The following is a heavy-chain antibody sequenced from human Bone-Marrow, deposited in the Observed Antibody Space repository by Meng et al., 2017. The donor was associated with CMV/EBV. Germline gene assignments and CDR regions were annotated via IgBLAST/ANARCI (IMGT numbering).Heavy chain of an antibody. Sequence: GGSLRLSCAASGFTFSNYGMHWVRQAPGKGLEWVSVIYSGGSTYYADSVKGRFTISRDNSKNTLYLQMNSLRAEDTAVYYCAKVKAGTTFSNWFDPWGQGTLVTVSS. CDR2: IYSGGST. V-gene: IGHV3-NL1*01. D-gene: IGHD1-7*01. CDR3: AKVKAGTTFSNWFDP. J-gene: IGHJ5*02. CDR1: GFTFSNYG.